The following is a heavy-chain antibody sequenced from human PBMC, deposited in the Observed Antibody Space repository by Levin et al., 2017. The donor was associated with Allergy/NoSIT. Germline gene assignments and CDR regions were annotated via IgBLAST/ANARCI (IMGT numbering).Heavy chain of an antibody. CDR2: IYSGGST. CDR3: ARDRIQLGTTYYYYGMDV. Sequence: SCAASGFTVSSNYMSWVRQAPGKGLEWVSVIYSGGSTYYADSVKGRFTISRDNSKNTLYLQMNSLRAEDTAVYYCARDRIQLGTTYYYYGMDVWGQGTTVTVSS. D-gene: IGHD5-18*01. J-gene: IGHJ6*02. V-gene: IGHV3-53*01. CDR1: GFTVSSNY.